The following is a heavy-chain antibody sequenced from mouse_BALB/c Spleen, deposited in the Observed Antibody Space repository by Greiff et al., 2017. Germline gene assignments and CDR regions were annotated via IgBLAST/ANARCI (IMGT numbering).Heavy chain of an antibody. J-gene: IGHJ4*01. D-gene: IGHD2-14*01. CDR1: GFTFSSFG. Sequence: EVQRVESGGGLVQPGGSRKLSCAASGFTFSSFGMHWVRQAPEKGLEWVAYISSGSSTIYYADTVKGRFTISRDNPKNTLFLQMTSLRSEDTAMYYCARYRYHAMDYWGQGTSVTVTS. V-gene: IGHV5-17*02. CDR3: ARYRYHAMDY. CDR2: ISSGSSTI.